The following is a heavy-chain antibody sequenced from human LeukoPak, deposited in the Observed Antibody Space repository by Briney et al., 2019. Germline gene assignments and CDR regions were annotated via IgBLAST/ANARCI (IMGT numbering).Heavy chain of an antibody. CDR3: VPYYYDSSGLPGGY. V-gene: IGHV3-21*01. CDR2: ISSRSSYI. Sequence: GGSLRLSCVASGFTFSSYSMNWVRQAPGEGLEWVSSISSRSSYIYHADSVKGRFTISRDNAKNSLYLQMNSLRAEDTAVYYCVPYYYDSSGLPGGYWGQGTLVTVSS. CDR1: GFTFSSYS. D-gene: IGHD3-22*01. J-gene: IGHJ4*02.